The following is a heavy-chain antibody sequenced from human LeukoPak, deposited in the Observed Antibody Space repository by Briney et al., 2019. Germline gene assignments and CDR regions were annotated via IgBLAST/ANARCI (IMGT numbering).Heavy chain of an antibody. V-gene: IGHV4-61*02. CDR3: ARTGIYQGYYYYYYYMDV. D-gene: IGHD1-14*01. CDR2: IYTSGST. Sequence: SETLSLTCTVSGGSISSGSYYWSWIRQPAGKGLEWIGRIYTSGSTNYNPSLKSRVTISVDTSKNQFSLKLSSVTAADTAVYYCARTGIYQGYYYYYYYMDVWGKGTTVTISS. J-gene: IGHJ6*03. CDR1: GGSISSGSYY.